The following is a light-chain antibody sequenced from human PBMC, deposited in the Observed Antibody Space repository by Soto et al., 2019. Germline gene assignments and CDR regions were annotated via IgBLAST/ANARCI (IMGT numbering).Light chain of an antibody. CDR1: QSVSSN. V-gene: IGKV3-15*01. Sequence: EIVITQSPDTLSVSPGERATLSCSASQSVSSNLAWYQQKPGQAPRLLIYGASTRATGFPARFSGSGSGTEFTLTISSLQSEDFVVYYCQQYNSWPPITFGQGTRLEIK. CDR2: GAS. CDR3: QQYNSWPPIT. J-gene: IGKJ5*01.